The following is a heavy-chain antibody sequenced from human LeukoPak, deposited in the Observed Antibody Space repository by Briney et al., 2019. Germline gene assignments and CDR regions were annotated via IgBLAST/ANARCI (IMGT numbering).Heavy chain of an antibody. Sequence: ASVKVSCKASGYTFTSYAMHWVRQAPGQRLEWMGWINAGNGNTKYSQEFQGRVTITRDTSASTAYMELSSLRSEDMAVYYCARGISGSRPGVFYMDVWGKGTTVTVSS. V-gene: IGHV1-3*03. J-gene: IGHJ6*03. CDR3: ARGISGSRPGVFYMDV. CDR2: INAGNGNT. D-gene: IGHD3-10*01. CDR1: GYTFTSYA.